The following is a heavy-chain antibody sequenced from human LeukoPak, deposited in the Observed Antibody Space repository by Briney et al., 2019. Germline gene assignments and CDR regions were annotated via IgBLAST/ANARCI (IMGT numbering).Heavy chain of an antibody. Sequence: PSETLSLTCAVSGGSISSSSWWSWVRQPPGKGLEWIGEIYHSGSTNYNPSLKSRVTISVDTSKNQFSLKLSSVTAADTAVYYCARGKWEPPRAFDIWGQGTMVTVSS. D-gene: IGHD1-26*01. CDR2: IYHSGST. CDR3: ARGKWEPPRAFDI. CDR1: GGSISSSSW. V-gene: IGHV4-4*02. J-gene: IGHJ3*02.